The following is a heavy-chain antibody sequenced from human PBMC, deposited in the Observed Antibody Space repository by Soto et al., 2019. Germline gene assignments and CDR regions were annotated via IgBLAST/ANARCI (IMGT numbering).Heavy chain of an antibody. D-gene: IGHD3-10*01. CDR2: IYYSGST. J-gene: IGHJ4*02. CDR3: ARLDPSGMVRGGNFDY. Sequence: PSETLSLTCTVSGGSISSGGYYWSWIRQHPGKGLEWIGYIYYSGSTYYNPSLKSRVTISVDTSKNQFSLKLSSVTAADTAVYYCARLDPSGMVRGGNFDYWGQGTLVTVSS. CDR1: GGSISSGGYY. V-gene: IGHV4-31*03.